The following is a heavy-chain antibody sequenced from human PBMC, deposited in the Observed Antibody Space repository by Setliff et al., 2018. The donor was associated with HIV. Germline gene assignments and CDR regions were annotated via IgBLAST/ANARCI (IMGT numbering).Heavy chain of an antibody. D-gene: IGHD4-4*01. Sequence: SETLSLTCTVSGYSISSDYWWGWIRQPPRKGLEWIGSIYHSGNTYYNPSLKSRVIISVDMSKNQFSLKLTSVTAADTAVFYCARSVMTTTNYFDYWGPGTLVTVSS. CDR1: GYSISSDYW. CDR2: IYHSGNT. V-gene: IGHV4-38-2*02. J-gene: IGHJ4*02. CDR3: ARSVMTTTNYFDY.